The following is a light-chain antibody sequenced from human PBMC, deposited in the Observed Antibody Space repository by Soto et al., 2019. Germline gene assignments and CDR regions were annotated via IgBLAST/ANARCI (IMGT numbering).Light chain of an antibody. CDR3: SSYTRSNTVI. CDR1: SSDVGGYNY. CDR2: DVR. J-gene: IGLJ2*01. Sequence: QSALTQPASVSGSPGQSITISCTGTSSDVGGYNYISWYQQHPGKAPKFIIYDVRNRPSGVSNRFSGSRSGNTASLTISGLQAEDEADYYCSSYTRSNTVIFGGGTKRTVL. V-gene: IGLV2-14*03.